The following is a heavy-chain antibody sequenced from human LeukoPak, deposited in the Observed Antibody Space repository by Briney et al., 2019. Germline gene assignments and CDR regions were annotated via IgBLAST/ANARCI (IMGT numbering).Heavy chain of an antibody. CDR3: ARGRIVVVPNASDI. V-gene: IGHV4-31*03. D-gene: IGHD3-22*01. CDR1: GGSISSGGYY. CDR2: IYYSGST. J-gene: IGHJ3*02. Sequence: PSETLSLTCTVSGGSISSGGYYWSWIRQHPGKGLEWIGYIYYSGSTYYNPSLKSRVTISVDTSKNQFSLKLSSVTAADTAVYYCARGRIVVVPNASDIWGQGTMVTVSS.